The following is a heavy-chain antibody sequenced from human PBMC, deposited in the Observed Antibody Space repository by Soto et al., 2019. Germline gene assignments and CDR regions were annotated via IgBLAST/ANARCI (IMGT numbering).Heavy chain of an antibody. J-gene: IGHJ4*02. Sequence: KESGPTLVKPTQTLTLTCTFSGFSLTTSGVSVGWIRQPPGKALEWLASIYWNDDKRYSPSLKRRLTLTKDNSKKQVVLTMTNMDPVDTATYYCAYRVGSRGSFDYWGQGTLVTVSS. CDR3: AYRVGSRGSFDY. CDR2: IYWNDDK. V-gene: IGHV2-5*01. D-gene: IGHD6-25*01. CDR1: GFSLTTSGVS.